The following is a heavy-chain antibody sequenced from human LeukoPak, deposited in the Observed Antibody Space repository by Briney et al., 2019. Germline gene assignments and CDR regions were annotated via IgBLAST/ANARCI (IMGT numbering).Heavy chain of an antibody. CDR1: GFTFSSYA. D-gene: IGHD4-17*01. Sequence: GGSLRLSCVVSGFTFSSYAMTWVRQAPGKGLEWVSAISTSGGGYTFYADSVKGRFTISRDDSKNTLYLQMNSLRAGDAAIYYCAKDYLRTTDYWGQGTLVTVSS. CDR2: ISTSGGGYT. V-gene: IGHV3-23*01. CDR3: AKDYLRTTDY. J-gene: IGHJ4*02.